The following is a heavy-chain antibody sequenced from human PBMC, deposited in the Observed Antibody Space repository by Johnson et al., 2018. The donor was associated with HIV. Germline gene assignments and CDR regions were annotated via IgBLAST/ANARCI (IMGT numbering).Heavy chain of an antibody. Sequence: MQLVESGGGVVRPGGSLRLSCAASGFSFSGYDMHWVRQVSGVGLEWVSAIGTAGDTYYADSVKGRFTITRDNSKNTLYLQMNSLRAEDSAVFYCVRGEYYYPSSTYYYGAFDIWGQGTMVTVSS. CDR3: VRGEYYYPSSTYYYGAFDI. J-gene: IGHJ3*02. CDR2: IGTAGDT. V-gene: IGHV3-13*04. CDR1: GFSFSGYD. D-gene: IGHD3-22*01.